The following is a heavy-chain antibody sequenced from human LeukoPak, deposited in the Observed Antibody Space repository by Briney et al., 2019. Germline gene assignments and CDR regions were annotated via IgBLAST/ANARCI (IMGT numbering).Heavy chain of an antibody. Sequence: PSETLSLTCAVYGGSFSGYYWSWIRQPPGKGLEWIGEINHSGSTNYNPSLKSRVAISVDTSKNQFSLKLSSVTAADTAVYYCARVRGHCSSTSCYSYYFDYWGQGTLVTVSS. CDR1: GGSFSGYY. J-gene: IGHJ4*02. CDR2: INHSGST. CDR3: ARVRGHCSSTSCYSYYFDY. D-gene: IGHD2-2*01. V-gene: IGHV4-34*01.